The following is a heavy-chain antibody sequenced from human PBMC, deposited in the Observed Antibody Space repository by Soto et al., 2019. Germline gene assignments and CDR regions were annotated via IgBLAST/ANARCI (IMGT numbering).Heavy chain of an antibody. Sequence: GGSLRLSCAASGFTFSTYAMSWVRQAPGRGLEWVSGLSASGGATYYTESVRGRFTISRANSENTLYLQMNSLRAEDTAVYYCAKDSRGGNSFTYFYYGLDVWGQGTTVTVSS. J-gene: IGHJ6*02. D-gene: IGHD2-21*02. CDR2: LSASGGAT. CDR3: AKDSRGGNSFTYFYYGLDV. CDR1: GFTFSTYA. V-gene: IGHV3-23*01.